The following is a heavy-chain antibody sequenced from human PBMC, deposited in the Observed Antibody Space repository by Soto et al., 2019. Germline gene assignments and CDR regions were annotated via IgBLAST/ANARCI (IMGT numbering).Heavy chain of an antibody. V-gene: IGHV1-3*01. J-gene: IGHJ6*02. CDR1: GYTFTSYA. CDR3: ARGGYTDTYYYYYGMGV. CDR2: INAGNGNT. D-gene: IGHD5-12*01. Sequence: ASVKVSCKASGYTFTSYAMHWVRQAPGQRLEWMGWINAGNGNTKYSQKFQGRVTITRDTSASTAYMELSSLRSEDTAVYYCARGGYTDTYYYYYGMGVRGQGTKVTVSS.